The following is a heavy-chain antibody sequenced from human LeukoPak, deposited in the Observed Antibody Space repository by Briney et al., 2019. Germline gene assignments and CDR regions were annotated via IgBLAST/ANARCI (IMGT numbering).Heavy chain of an antibody. V-gene: IGHV1-69*01. CDR1: GGTFSSYA. D-gene: IGHD2-2*01. CDR2: IIPIFGTA. J-gene: IGHJ4*02. Sequence: SVKVSCKASGGTFSSYAISWVRQAPGQGLEWMGGIIPIFGTANYAQKFQGRVTISADESTSTAYMELSSLRSEDTAVYYCARGSCSSTSCYVFSLDFDYWGQGTLVTVSS. CDR3: ARGSCSSTSCYVFSLDFDY.